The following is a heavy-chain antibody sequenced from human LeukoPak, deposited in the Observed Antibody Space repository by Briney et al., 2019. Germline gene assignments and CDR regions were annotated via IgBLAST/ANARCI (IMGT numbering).Heavy chain of an antibody. CDR3: AKGDCSSTSCYAFDI. J-gene: IGHJ3*02. Sequence: GGSLRLSCAASGFTFSSYAMGWVRQAPGKGLEWVSAISGSGGSTYYADSVKGRFTISRDNSKNTLYLQMNSLRAEDTAVYYCAKGDCSSTSCYAFDIWGQGTMVTVSS. CDR1: GFTFSSYA. D-gene: IGHD2-2*01. CDR2: ISGSGGST. V-gene: IGHV3-23*01.